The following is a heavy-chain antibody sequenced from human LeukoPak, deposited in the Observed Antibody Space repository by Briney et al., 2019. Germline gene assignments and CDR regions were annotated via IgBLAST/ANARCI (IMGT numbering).Heavy chain of an antibody. J-gene: IGHJ6*04. V-gene: IGHV1-69*05. D-gene: IGHD6-6*01. Sequence: SVKVSCKASGGTFSSYVITWVRQAPGQGLEWMGGIIPIYGTIDYAQKFQGRLIITMDEGTTTSHMELTGLTSEDTAVYYCATPSRLLDVWGKGTTVIVSS. CDR3: ATPSRLLDV. CDR1: GGTFSSYV. CDR2: IIPIYGTI.